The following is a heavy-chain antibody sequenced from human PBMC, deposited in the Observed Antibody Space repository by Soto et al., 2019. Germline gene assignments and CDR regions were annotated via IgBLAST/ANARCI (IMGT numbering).Heavy chain of an antibody. CDR2: ISGSGAST. D-gene: IGHD2-2*01. V-gene: IGHV3-23*01. CDR1: GFTFSNYA. J-gene: IGHJ5*02. Sequence: EVQLLESGGGLVQPGGSLRLSCAASGFTFSNYAMSWVRQAPGKGLEWVSAISGSGASTYYADSVKGRFTISRDNSKNTLYLQMTSLRVEDTAVYYCAKEYCASTSCNFDHWGQGTLVTVSS. CDR3: AKEYCASTSCNFDH.